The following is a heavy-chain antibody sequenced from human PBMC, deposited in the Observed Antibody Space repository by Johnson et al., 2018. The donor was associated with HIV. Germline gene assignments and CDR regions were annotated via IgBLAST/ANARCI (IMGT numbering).Heavy chain of an antibody. CDR1: GFTFNSYA. CDR2: IWYDGSNK. V-gene: IGHV3-30*04. CDR3: AREGGNNWNDIAFDI. Sequence: QVQLVESGGGVVQPGRSLRLSCAASGFTFNSYAMHWVRQAPGKGLEWVAVIWYDGSNKYYADSVKGRFTISRDNSKNTLYLQMNSLRAEDTAVYYCAREGGNNWNDIAFDIWGQGTMVTVSS. J-gene: IGHJ3*02. D-gene: IGHD1-1*01.